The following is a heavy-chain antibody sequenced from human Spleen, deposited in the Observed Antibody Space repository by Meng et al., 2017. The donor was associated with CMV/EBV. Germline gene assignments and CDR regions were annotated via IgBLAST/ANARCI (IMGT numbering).Heavy chain of an antibody. CDR2: IRRNVEGGRT. V-gene: IGHV3-15*01. D-gene: IGHD1-14*01. J-gene: IGHJ5*02. CDR3: TREDTVDRNFYWFDP. CDR1: GFTFYDAW. Sequence: GESLKISCAASGFTFYDAWMSWVRQAPGKGLEWIGRIRRNVEGGRTEYAAPMKGRSTISRDDSRNTVYLEINGLKIEDTAIYYCTREDTVDRNFYWFDPWGQGSLVTVSS.